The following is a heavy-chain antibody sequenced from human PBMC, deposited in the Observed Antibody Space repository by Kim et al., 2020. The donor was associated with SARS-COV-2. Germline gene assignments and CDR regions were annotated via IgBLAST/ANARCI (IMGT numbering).Heavy chain of an antibody. V-gene: IGHV1-2*06. Sequence: ASVKVSCKASGYTFIGYYLHWVRQAPGQGLEWMGRMNPNTGGTNHAQKFQGRVTMTRDTSVSTAYMELGSLRSDDTAVYYCGRVLRDYDVLTGYSSPYFDYWGQGALVTVSS. D-gene: IGHD3-9*01. CDR3: GRVLRDYDVLTGYSSPYFDY. CDR1: GYTFIGYY. J-gene: IGHJ4*02. CDR2: MNPNTGGT.